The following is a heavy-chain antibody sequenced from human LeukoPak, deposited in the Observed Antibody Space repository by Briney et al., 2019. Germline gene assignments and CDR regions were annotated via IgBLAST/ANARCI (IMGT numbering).Heavy chain of an antibody. D-gene: IGHD1-26*01. CDR1: GGSISSSNW. V-gene: IGHV4-4*02. J-gene: IGHJ3*02. CDR2: IYHSGST. CDR3: ARELVGEKAFDI. Sequence: SGTLSLTCAVSGGSISSSNWWSWVHQPPGKGLESIGEIYHSGSTNYNPSLKSRVTISVDKSKNQFSLKLSSVTAADTAVYYCARELVGEKAFDIWGQGTMVTVSS.